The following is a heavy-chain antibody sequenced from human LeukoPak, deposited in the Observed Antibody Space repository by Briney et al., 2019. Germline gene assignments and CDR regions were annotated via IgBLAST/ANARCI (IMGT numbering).Heavy chain of an antibody. J-gene: IGHJ6*03. Sequence: PGGSLRLSCAASGFTFSNAWMSWVRQAPGEGLEWVGRIKSKPDGGTTDYAAPVKGRFTISRNDSKNTLYLQINSLKTEDTAVYFCTTYSGSFLKMDYYYMDVWGKGTTVTVSS. CDR2: IKSKPDGGTT. CDR3: TTYSGSFLKMDYYYMDV. D-gene: IGHD1-26*01. V-gene: IGHV3-15*01. CDR1: GFTFSNAW.